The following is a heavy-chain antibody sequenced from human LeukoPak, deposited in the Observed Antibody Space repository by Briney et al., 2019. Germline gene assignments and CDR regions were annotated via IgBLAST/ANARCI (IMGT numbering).Heavy chain of an antibody. CDR2: ITISSTYI. CDR3: ARTVGPTLFDS. J-gene: IGHJ4*02. D-gene: IGHD1-26*01. Sequence: GGSLRLSCAASGFTFSHYNMNWVRQAQGKGLEWVSSITISSTYIYHADSVKGRFTISRDNAKNSLYLQMNSLRAEDTAVYYCARTVGPTLFDSWGQGTLVTVSS. V-gene: IGHV3-21*01. CDR1: GFTFSHYN.